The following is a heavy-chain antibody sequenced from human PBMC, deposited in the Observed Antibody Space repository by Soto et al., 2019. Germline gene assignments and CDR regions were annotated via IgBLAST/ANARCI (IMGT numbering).Heavy chain of an antibody. Sequence: EVQLVESGGGLVQPGGSLKLSCAASGFTFSGSAMHWVRQASGKGLEWVGRIRSKANSYATAYAASVKGRFTISRDDSKNTAYLQMNSLKTEDTAVYYCTSPHPSCSPQGMDVWGQGTTVTVSS. CDR1: GFTFSGSA. CDR3: TSPHPSCSPQGMDV. D-gene: IGHD2-21*01. V-gene: IGHV3-73*02. CDR2: IRSKANSYAT. J-gene: IGHJ6*02.